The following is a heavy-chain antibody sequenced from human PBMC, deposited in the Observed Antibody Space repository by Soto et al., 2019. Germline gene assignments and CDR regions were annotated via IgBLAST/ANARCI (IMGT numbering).Heavy chain of an antibody. Sequence: GESLKISCKGSGYSFTSYWIGWVRQMPGKGLEWMGIIYPGDSDTRYSPSFQGQVTISADKSISTAYLQWSSLKASDTAMYYCARHAVTGDYYYYMDFSGKGTTVTVSS. CDR3: ARHAVTGDYYYYMDF. J-gene: IGHJ6*03. V-gene: IGHV5-51*01. CDR1: GYSFTSYW. CDR2: IYPGDSDT. D-gene: IGHD4-4*01.